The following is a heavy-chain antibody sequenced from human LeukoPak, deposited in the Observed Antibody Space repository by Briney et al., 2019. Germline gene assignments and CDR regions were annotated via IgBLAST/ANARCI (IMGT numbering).Heavy chain of an antibody. CDR3: AGAPNWSYFDY. J-gene: IGHJ4*02. Sequence: SETLSLTCTVSGASMSSHYWSWFRQSPGKGLEWIGNIYYSGSTNYNPSLKSRVTISVDTPKNQFSLKLTSATTADAAVYYCAGAPNWSYFDYWGQGTLVTVSS. CDR1: GASMSSHY. V-gene: IGHV4-59*11. D-gene: IGHD1-20*01. CDR2: IYYSGST.